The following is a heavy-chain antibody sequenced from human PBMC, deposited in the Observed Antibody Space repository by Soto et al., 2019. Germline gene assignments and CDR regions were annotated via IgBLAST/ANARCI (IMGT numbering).Heavy chain of an antibody. J-gene: IGHJ3*02. D-gene: IGHD3-16*01. CDR2: IYYSGST. CDR1: GGSVSSGSYY. CDR3: ARVEPLNDAFDI. V-gene: IGHV4-61*01. Sequence: SETLSLTCTVSGGSVSSGSYYWSWIRQPPGKGLEWIGYIYYSGSTNYNPSLKSRVTISVDTSKNQFSLKLSSVTAADTAVYYCARVEPLNDAFDIWGQGTMVTVSS.